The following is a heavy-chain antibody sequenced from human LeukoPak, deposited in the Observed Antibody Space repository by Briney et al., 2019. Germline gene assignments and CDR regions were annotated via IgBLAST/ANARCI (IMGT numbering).Heavy chain of an antibody. Sequence: GASVKVSCKASGDTLSNYYIDWVRQAPGQGFEWMGIINPKSGSTSHAQKFQGRVNLTRDMPTNTFYMELTGLKSEDTAVYYCARAELYLSRFDSWGQGTLVTVSS. V-gene: IGHV1-46*01. CDR2: INPKSGST. D-gene: IGHD2-8*01. J-gene: IGHJ5*01. CDR1: GDTLSNYY. CDR3: ARAELYLSRFDS.